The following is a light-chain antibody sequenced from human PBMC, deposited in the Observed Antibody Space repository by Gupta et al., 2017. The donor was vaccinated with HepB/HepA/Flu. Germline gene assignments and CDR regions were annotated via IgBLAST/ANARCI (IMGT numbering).Light chain of an antibody. Sequence: SYELPQPPSVSVSPGQTASITCSGDKLGDKYACWYQQKPGQSPVLVIYQVTKRPAGLPARFSGSNSGNTATLTIGGTQDMDEDDYYCQAWDSSFVVFGGGTKLTVL. J-gene: IGLJ2*01. CDR1: KLGDKY. CDR2: QVT. CDR3: QAWDSSFVV. V-gene: IGLV3-1*01.